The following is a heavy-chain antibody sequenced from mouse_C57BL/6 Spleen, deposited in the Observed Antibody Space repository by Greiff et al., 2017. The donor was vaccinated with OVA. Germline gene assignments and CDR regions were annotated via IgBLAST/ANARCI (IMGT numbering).Heavy chain of an antibody. CDR2: IYPGDGDT. Sequence: VKLVESGAELVKPGASVKISCKASGYAFSSYWMNWVKQRPGKGLEWIGQIYPGDGDTNYNGKFTGKATLTADKSSRTAYMQLRSLTSEDSSVYISATSGRDYYYAMDYWGQGTSVTVSS. J-gene: IGHJ4*01. CDR1: GYAFSSYW. D-gene: IGHD1-3*01. V-gene: IGHV1-80*01. CDR3: ATSGRDYYYAMDY.